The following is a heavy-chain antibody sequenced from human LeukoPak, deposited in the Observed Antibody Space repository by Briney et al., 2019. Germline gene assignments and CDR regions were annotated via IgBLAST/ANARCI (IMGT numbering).Heavy chain of an antibody. D-gene: IGHD4-17*01. J-gene: IGHJ5*02. Sequence: GGSLRLSCAASGFTFSSYSMNWVRQAPGEGLGWVSSISSSSSYIYYADSVKGRFTISRDNAKNSLYLQMNSLSAEDTAVYYCARDPSPGHYVWFDPWGQGTLVTVSS. V-gene: IGHV3-21*01. CDR2: ISSSSSYI. CDR1: GFTFSSYS. CDR3: ARDPSPGHYVWFDP.